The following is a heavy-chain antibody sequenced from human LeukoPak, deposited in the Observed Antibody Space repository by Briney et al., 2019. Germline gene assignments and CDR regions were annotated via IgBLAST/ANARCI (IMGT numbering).Heavy chain of an antibody. CDR3: ARDISARDEAWWFDP. V-gene: IGHV1-46*01. Sequence: GASVKVSCKAFGYTFTNNFMHWVRQVPGQGPEWMGLISPTGTFTAYAQNFQGRVTLTRDLSTSTDYLELRGLRSEDTAVYYCARDISARDEAWWFDPWGQGTLVTVSS. CDR2: ISPTGTFT. CDR1: GYTFTNNF. D-gene: IGHD5-24*01. J-gene: IGHJ5*02.